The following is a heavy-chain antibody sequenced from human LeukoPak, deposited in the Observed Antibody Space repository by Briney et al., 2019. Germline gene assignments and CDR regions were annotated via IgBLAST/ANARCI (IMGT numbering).Heavy chain of an antibody. CDR1: GGSISCGGCY. CDR3: AGHCCGGCCYSDWFDP. V-gene: IGHV4-31*03. D-gene: IGHD2-15*01. Sequence: SETLSLTSTFSGGSISCGGCYWRLIRQHPGKGLEWIGYIYYSGSTYYNPSLKSRVTISVDTSKNQFSLKLSSVAAADTAVYYCAGHCCGGCCYSDWFDPWGQGTLVTVSS. J-gene: IGHJ5*02. CDR2: IYYSGST.